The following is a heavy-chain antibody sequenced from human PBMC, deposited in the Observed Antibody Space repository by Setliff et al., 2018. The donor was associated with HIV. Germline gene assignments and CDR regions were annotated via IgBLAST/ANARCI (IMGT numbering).Heavy chain of an antibody. Sequence: LSLSCAASGFTFSSYAMSWVRQAPGKGLEWVSAISGSGGSTYYADSVKGRFTISRDNSKNTLYLQMNSLRAEDTAVYYCAKVADYYDSSGYYFDYWGQGTLVTVSS. CDR3: AKVADYYDSSGYYFDY. CDR2: ISGSGGST. D-gene: IGHD3-22*01. J-gene: IGHJ4*02. V-gene: IGHV3-23*01. CDR1: GFTFSSYA.